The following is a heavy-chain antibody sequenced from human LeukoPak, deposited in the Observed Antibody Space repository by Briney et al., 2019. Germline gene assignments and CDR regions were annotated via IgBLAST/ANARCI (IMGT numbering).Heavy chain of an antibody. CDR3: ARTSRQYSSSWCGFDY. Sequence: GGSLRLSCAASGFTFSTYSMTWVRQAPGKGLEWVSYISSSSSPIYYADSVKGRFTISRDNAKNSLYLQMNSLRDEDTAVYYCARTSRQYSSSWCGFDYWGQGTLVTVSS. CDR2: ISSSSSPI. D-gene: IGHD6-13*01. J-gene: IGHJ4*02. CDR1: GFTFSTYS. V-gene: IGHV3-48*02.